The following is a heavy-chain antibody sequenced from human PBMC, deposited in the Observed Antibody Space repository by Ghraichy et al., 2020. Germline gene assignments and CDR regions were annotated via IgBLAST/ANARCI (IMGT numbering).Heavy chain of an antibody. V-gene: IGHV3-33*07. J-gene: IGHJ4*02. D-gene: IGHD2-8*01. CDR1: GFTFSSYG. CDR2: SWFDGTTA. Sequence: GGSLRLSCAASGFTFSSYGMYWVRQPPGKGLEWVAVSWFDGTTAFYPDSVKGRFTVSRDNSKRTLYLHISRLRDDDTAVYYCVRRDCTTTSCYCDYSGQGALVTVSS. CDR3: VRRDCTTTSCYCDY.